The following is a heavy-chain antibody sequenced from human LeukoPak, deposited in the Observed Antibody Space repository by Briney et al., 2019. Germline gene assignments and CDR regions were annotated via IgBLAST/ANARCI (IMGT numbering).Heavy chain of an antibody. Sequence: ASVKVSCKASGGTFSSYAISWVRQAPGQGLEWMGWISAYNGNTNYAQKLQGRVTMTTDTSTSTAYMELRSLRSDDTAVYYCASGSYSEYFQHWGQGTLVTVSS. CDR3: ASGSYSEYFQH. CDR1: GGTFSSYA. J-gene: IGHJ1*01. D-gene: IGHD1-26*01. CDR2: ISAYNGNT. V-gene: IGHV1-18*01.